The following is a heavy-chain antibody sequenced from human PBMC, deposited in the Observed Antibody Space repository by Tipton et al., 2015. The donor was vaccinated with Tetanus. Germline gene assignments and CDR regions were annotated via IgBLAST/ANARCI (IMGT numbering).Heavy chain of an antibody. CDR1: GFTLGNYA. Sequence: SLRLSCAASGFTLGNYAMSWVRQAPGKGLEWVSSLGTTSGYIFYADSVRGRFTISRDNAENSLFLQMNSLRAEDTAVYYCARTSGYFRSGAYIDVWGRGTLVTVSS. J-gene: IGHJ2*01. D-gene: IGHD3-10*01. CDR2: LGTTSGYI. CDR3: ARTSGYFRSGAYIDV. V-gene: IGHV3-21*04.